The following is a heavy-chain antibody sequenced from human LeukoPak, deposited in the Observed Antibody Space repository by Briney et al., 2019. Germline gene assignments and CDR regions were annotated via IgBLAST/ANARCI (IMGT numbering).Heavy chain of an antibody. CDR3: ARDSRVAVFGGPGMDV. J-gene: IGHJ6*02. V-gene: IGHV4-31*03. D-gene: IGHD3-3*01. CDR1: GVSISSRGDY. Sequence: SQTLSLTCTVSGVSISSRGDYWSSIRQHPVQGLEWIGHIYYSGSTYYNPSLKSRVTISVDTSKNQFSLKLSSVTAADTAVYYCARDSRVAVFGGPGMDVWGQGTTVTVSS. CDR2: IYYSGST.